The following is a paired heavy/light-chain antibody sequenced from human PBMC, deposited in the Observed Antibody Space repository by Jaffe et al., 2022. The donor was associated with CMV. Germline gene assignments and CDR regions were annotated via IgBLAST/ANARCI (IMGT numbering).Heavy chain of an antibody. CDR3: AKDVFTGRSSFMGANYHFYGMDA. J-gene: IGHJ6*02. V-gene: IGHV3-23*01. CDR1: GFTFSSFA. Sequence: EVQLLESGGGLVQPGGSLRLSCVASGFTFSSFAMSWVRQAPGKGLEWVSLIVGSGTSTYYAESVEGRFTISRDNFQNTLYLQLNSPRVEDTAVYYCAKDVFTGRSSFMGANYHFYGMDAWGQGTTVTVSS. D-gene: IGHD6-6*01. CDR2: IVGSGTST.
Light chain of an antibody. CDR1: ILAKKH. CDR3: YCATDNNRV. CDR2: KDT. V-gene: IGLV3-27*01. Sequence: SYELTQPSSVSVSPGQTARITCSGDILAKKHARWFQQMPGQAPVLVIYKDTERPSGIPERFSGSSSGTTVTLTISGAQVEDEADYYCYCATDNNRVFGGGTKLTVL. J-gene: IGLJ3*02.